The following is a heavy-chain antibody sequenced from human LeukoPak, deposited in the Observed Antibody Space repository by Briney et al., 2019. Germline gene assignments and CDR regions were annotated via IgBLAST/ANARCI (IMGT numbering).Heavy chain of an antibody. J-gene: IGHJ4*02. CDR1: GFTFDDYA. D-gene: IGHD3-22*01. Sequence: PGRSLRLSCAASGFTFDDYAMHWVRQAPGKGLEWVSGISWNSGSIGYADSVKGRFTISRDNAKNSLYLQMNSLRAEDTALYYCAKGGEFAHYYDSLGYWGQGTLVTVSS. CDR2: ISWNSGSI. CDR3: AKGGEFAHYYDSLGY. V-gene: IGHV3-9*01.